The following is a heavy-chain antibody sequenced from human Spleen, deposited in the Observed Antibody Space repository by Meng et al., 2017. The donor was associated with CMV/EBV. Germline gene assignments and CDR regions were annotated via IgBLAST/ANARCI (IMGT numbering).Heavy chain of an antibody. CDR2: LHRSGIT. CDR3: ARNYGVNDY. V-gene: IGHV4-39*07. CDR1: GGSISSSGHY. D-gene: IGHD4-17*01. J-gene: IGHJ4*02. Sequence: SETLSLTCIVSGGSISSSGHYWGWIRQPPGEGLQWVATLHRSGITYYSPSLRSRVTMLLDRSKNEFSLKLSSVTAADTAVYYCARNYGVNDYWGQGTLVTVSS.